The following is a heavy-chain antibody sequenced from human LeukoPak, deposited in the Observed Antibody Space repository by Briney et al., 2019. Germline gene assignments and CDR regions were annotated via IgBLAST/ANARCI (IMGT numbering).Heavy chain of an antibody. V-gene: IGHV3-23*01. CDR2: ISGSGGST. J-gene: IGHJ4*02. D-gene: IGHD3-10*01. Sequence: PGGSLRLSCAASGFTFSTYAMSWVRQTPEEGLEWVSAISGSGGSTYYADSVKGRFTISRDNSKNTLYLQMNSLRAEDTAVYYCAKDRGFGEYFPFFYWGQGTPVTVSS. CDR1: GFTFSTYA. CDR3: AKDRGFGEYFPFFY.